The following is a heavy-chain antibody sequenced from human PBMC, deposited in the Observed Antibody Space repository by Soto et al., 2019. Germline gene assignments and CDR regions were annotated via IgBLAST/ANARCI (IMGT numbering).Heavy chain of an antibody. V-gene: IGHV3-73*02. CDR3: SRLVGATSSFDY. D-gene: IGHD1-26*01. Sequence: EVQLVESGGGLVKPGGSLKLSCAASGFPLSGSAMHWVRQASGKGLEWVGGIRSKANSYATAYAASVKGRFTISRDDSKNTAYLQMNSLKTEDTAVYYCSRLVGATSSFDYWGQGTLVTVSS. CDR1: GFPLSGSA. CDR2: IRSKANSYAT. J-gene: IGHJ4*02.